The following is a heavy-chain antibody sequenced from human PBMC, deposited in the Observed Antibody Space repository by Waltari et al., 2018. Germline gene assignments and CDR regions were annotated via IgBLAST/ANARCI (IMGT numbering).Heavy chain of an antibody. CDR2: IYTSGST. J-gene: IGHJ3*02. V-gene: IGHV4-4*07. CDR1: GGSISSYY. CDR3: ARVETTVVTAAFDI. Sequence: QVQLQESGPGLVKPSETLSLTCTVSGGSISSYYWSWIRQPAGKGLEWIGRIYTSGSTNYNPSLKSRVTMSVDTSKNQFSLKLSSVTAADTAVYYCARVETTVVTAAFDIWGQGTMVTVSS. D-gene: IGHD4-17*01.